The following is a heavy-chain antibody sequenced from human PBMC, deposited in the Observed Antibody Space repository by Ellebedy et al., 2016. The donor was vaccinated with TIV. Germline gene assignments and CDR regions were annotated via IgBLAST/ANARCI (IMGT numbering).Heavy chain of an antibody. V-gene: IGHV4-61*05. J-gene: IGHJ4*02. Sequence: MPSETLSLTCTVSGGSISSSSYYWSWIRQPPGKGLEWIGYIYYSGSTNYNPSLKSRVTISVDTSKNQFSLKLSSVTTADTAVYYCARSEHRNWRIDYWGQGTLVTVSS. D-gene: IGHD1-20*01. CDR1: GGSISSSSYY. CDR3: ARSEHRNWRIDY. CDR2: IYYSGST.